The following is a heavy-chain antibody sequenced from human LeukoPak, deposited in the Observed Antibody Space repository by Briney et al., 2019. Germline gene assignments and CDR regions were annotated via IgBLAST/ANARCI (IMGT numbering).Heavy chain of an antibody. V-gene: IGHV3-21*01. CDR3: ARATNWNDGISDYYYYMDV. J-gene: IGHJ6*03. Sequence: GGSLRLSGVGSGFIFSGNSMNWVRQAPGKGLEWVSGISRTSTYIYYADSVQGRFTISRDNAKNSLYLQMDSLRAEDTAVYYCARATNWNDGISDYYYYMDVWGKGTTVTVSS. CDR1: GFIFSGNS. CDR2: ISRTSTYI. D-gene: IGHD1-1*01.